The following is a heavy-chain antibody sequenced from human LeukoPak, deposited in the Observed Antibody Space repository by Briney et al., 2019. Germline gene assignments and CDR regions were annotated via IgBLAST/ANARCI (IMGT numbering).Heavy chain of an antibody. CDR3: ARVVQSGQWLYYFDY. D-gene: IGHD6-19*01. CDR1: GFTFSNYW. Sequence: GGSLRLSCATSGFTFSNYWMSWVRQAPGKGLEWVSYISSSGSTIYYADSVKGRFTISRGNAKNSLYLQMNSLRAEDTAVYYCARVVQSGQWLYYFDYWGQGTLVTVSS. J-gene: IGHJ4*02. CDR2: ISSSGSTI. V-gene: IGHV3-11*01.